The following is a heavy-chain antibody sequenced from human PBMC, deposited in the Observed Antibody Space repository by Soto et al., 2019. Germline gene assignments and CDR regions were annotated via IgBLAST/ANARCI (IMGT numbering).Heavy chain of an antibody. D-gene: IGHD3-3*01. V-gene: IGHV4-31*03. Sequence: SETLSLTCTVSGGSISSGGYYWGWIRQHPGKGLEWIGYIYYSGSTYYNPSLKSRVTISVDTSKNQFPLKLSSVTAADTAVYYCARYTYYDFWSGYSVYYYGMDVWGQGTTVTAP. CDR2: IYYSGST. CDR3: ARYTYYDFWSGYSVYYYGMDV. J-gene: IGHJ6*02. CDR1: GGSISSGGYY.